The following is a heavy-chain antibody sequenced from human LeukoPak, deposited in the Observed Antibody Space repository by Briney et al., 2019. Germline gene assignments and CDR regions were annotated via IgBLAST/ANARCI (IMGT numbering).Heavy chain of an antibody. V-gene: IGHV3-73*01. CDR3: AKDHEGADTAMVIPAFDI. D-gene: IGHD5-18*01. CDR1: GFTFSGSA. CDR2: IRSKPNNYAT. J-gene: IGHJ3*02. Sequence: GGSLRLSCTASGFTFSGSAMHWVRQASGKGLEWVGRIRSKPNNYATTYAASVKGRFTISRDDSKNTAYLQMNSLKTEDTVVYYCAKDHEGADTAMVIPAFDIWGQGTMVTVSS.